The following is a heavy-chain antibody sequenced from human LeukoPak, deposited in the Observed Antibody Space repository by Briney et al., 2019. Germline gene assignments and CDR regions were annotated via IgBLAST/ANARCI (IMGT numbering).Heavy chain of an antibody. V-gene: IGHV3-33*08. CDR2: IWYDGSNK. Sequence: GRSLRLSCAASGFTFSNYGMHWVRQAPGKGLEWVAVIWYDGSNKYYADSVKGRFTISRDNSKNTLYLQMNSLRAEDTAVYYCARWGGYSSGWYGLHYWGQGTLVTVSS. D-gene: IGHD6-19*01. CDR3: ARWGGYSSGWYGLHY. CDR1: GFTFSNYG. J-gene: IGHJ4*02.